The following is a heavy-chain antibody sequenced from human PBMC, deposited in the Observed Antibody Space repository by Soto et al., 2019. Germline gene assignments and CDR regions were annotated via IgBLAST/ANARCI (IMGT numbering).Heavy chain of an antibody. D-gene: IGHD6-19*01. CDR2: ISAYNGNT. CDR3: ARVRNVAVAGTRWFDP. Sequence: QVQLVQSGAEVKKPGASVKVSCKASGYTFTSYGISWVLQAPGQGLEWMGWISAYNGNTNYAQKLQGRVTMTTDTSTCTAYMELRSLRSDETAVYYCARVRNVAVAGTRWFDPWGQGTLVTVSS. CDR1: GYTFTSYG. J-gene: IGHJ5*02. V-gene: IGHV1-18*01.